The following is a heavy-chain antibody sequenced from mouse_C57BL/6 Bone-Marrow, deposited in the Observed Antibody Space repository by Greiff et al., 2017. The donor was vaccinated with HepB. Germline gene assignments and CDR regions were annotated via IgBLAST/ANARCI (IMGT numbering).Heavy chain of an antibody. D-gene: IGHD1-1*01. CDR3: AMGYYGSSPYWYFDV. Sequence: EVKLMESGGGLVKPGGSLKLSCAASGFTFSDYGMHWVRQAPEKGLEWVAYISSGSSTIYYADTVKGRFTISRDNAKNTLFLQMTSLRSEDTAMYYCAMGYYGSSPYWYFDVWGTGTTVTVSS. CDR1: GFTFSDYG. CDR2: ISSGSSTI. J-gene: IGHJ1*03. V-gene: IGHV5-17*01.